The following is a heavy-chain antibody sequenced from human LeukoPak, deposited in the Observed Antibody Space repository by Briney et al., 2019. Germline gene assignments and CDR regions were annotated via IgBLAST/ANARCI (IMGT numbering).Heavy chain of an antibody. V-gene: IGHV1-8*01. Sequence: ASVKVSCKASGYTFTSYDINWVRQATGQGLEWMGWMNPNSGNTGYAQKFQGRVTMTRNTSISTAYMELSSLRSEDAAVYYCARGFRRDFRYFDFEQYFDYWGQGTLVTVSS. J-gene: IGHJ4*02. D-gene: IGHD3-9*01. CDR2: MNPNSGNT. CDR1: GYTFTSYD. CDR3: ARGFRRDFRYFDFEQYFDY.